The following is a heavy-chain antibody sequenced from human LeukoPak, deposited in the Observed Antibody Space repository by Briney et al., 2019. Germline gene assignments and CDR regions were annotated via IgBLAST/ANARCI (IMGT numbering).Heavy chain of an antibody. J-gene: IGHJ4*02. Sequence: ASVKVSCMASVYTFTSYVINWVRQATGQGLEWMGWMNPNSANAGYAQKFQGRATTTRNTSISTAYMELSSLRSEDTAVYYCAGLSWEYYGSGSSWGQGTLVTVSS. D-gene: IGHD3-10*01. CDR2: MNPNSANA. CDR3: AGLSWEYYGSGSS. CDR1: VYTFTSYV. V-gene: IGHV1-8*01.